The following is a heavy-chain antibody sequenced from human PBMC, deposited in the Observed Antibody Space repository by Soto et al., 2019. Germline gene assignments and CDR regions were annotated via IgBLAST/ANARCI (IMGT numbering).Heavy chain of an antibody. V-gene: IGHV1-8*01. D-gene: IGHD2-2*03. CDR2: VNPNSGNT. CDR3: ARASYLDPAFDI. CDR1: GYTFTSYD. J-gene: IGHJ3*02. Sequence: QVQLVQSGAEVKRPGASVKVSCKASGYTFTSYDFNWVRQAPGQGLEWMGWVNPNSGNTDYAQKFKGRVTMTRNTSILTAYMALSSLRSEDTAVYYCARASYLDPAFDIWGQGTMVTVSS.